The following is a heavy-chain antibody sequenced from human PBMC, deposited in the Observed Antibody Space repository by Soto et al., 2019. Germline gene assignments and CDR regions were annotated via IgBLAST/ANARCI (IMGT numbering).Heavy chain of an antibody. CDR2: ISGGGGST. V-gene: IGHV3-23*01. D-gene: IGHD2-2*01. Sequence: PGGSLRLSCAASGFTFSSYGMIWVRQAPGKGLEWVSTISGGGGSTYYADSVKGRFTISRDNSKNTLYLQMNSLRAEDTAVYYCAKQDCSSPSCYFGDYWGQGTLVTVSS. CDR1: GFTFSSYG. CDR3: AKQDCSSPSCYFGDY. J-gene: IGHJ4*02.